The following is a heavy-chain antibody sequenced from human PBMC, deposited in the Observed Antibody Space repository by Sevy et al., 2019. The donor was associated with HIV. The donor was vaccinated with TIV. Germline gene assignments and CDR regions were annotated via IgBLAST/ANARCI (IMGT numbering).Heavy chain of an antibody. Sequence: ASVKVSCKASGYTFTSYGISWVRQAPGQGLEWMGWISAHNGNTNYAQKLQGRVTMTTDTSTSTAYMELRSLRSDDTAVYYCASELSFGYRAFDIWGQGTMVTVSS. V-gene: IGHV1-18*01. J-gene: IGHJ3*02. CDR2: ISAHNGNT. CDR3: ASELSFGYRAFDI. CDR1: GYTFTSYG. D-gene: IGHD1-26*01.